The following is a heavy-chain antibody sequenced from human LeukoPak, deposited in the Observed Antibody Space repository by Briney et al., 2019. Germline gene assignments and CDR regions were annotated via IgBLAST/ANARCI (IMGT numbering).Heavy chain of an antibody. V-gene: IGHV3-21*01. CDR1: GFTFSSYS. Sequence: PGGSLRLSCAASGFTFSSYSMNWVRQAPGKGLEWVSSISSSSSYRYYADSVKGRFTISRDNAKNSLYLQMSSLRAEDTAVYYCARASAVAGTRHYWGQGTLVTVSS. CDR2: ISSSSSYR. D-gene: IGHD6-19*01. J-gene: IGHJ4*02. CDR3: ARASAVAGTRHY.